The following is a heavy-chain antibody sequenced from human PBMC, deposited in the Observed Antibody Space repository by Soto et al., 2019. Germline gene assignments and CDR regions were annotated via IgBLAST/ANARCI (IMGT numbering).Heavy chain of an antibody. Sequence: SETLSLTCTVSGGSISSYYWSWIRQPPGKGLEWIGYIYYSGSTNYNPSLKSRVTISVDTSKNQFSLKLSSVTAADTAVYYCARVAVGGRSTSFTDYYGMDVWGQGTTVTVSS. CDR3: ARVAVGGRSTSFTDYYGMDV. D-gene: IGHD2-2*01. V-gene: IGHV4-59*01. CDR1: GGSISSYY. J-gene: IGHJ6*02. CDR2: IYYSGST.